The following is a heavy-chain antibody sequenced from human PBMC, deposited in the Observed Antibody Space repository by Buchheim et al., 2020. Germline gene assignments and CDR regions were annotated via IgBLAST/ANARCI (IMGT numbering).Heavy chain of an antibody. V-gene: IGHV4-4*02. J-gene: IGHJ4*02. D-gene: IGHD3-3*01. CDR3: ARENWSGEGGYDC. CDR1: GGSISGSDW. Sequence: QVQLQESGPGLVKPSETLSLTCAVSGGSISGSDWWSWVRQPPGKGLEWVGEISSGGRSNYNPSLKSRVTISIDKARNQLFLKLTSVTAADTAVYYCARENWSGEGGYDCWGQGTL. CDR2: ISSGGRS.